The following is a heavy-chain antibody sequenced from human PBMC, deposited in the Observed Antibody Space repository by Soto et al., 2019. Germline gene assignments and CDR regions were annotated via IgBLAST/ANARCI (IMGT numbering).Heavy chain of an antibody. CDR2: IYHSGST. V-gene: IGHV4-30-2*01. Sequence: SETLSLTCAVSGGSISSGGYSWSWIRQPPGKGLEWIGYIYHSGSTYYNPSLKSRVTISVDRSKNQFSLKLSSVTAADTAVYYCARAWDTAMVYDYWGQGTLVTVSS. D-gene: IGHD5-18*01. CDR3: ARAWDTAMVYDY. CDR1: GGSISSGGYS. J-gene: IGHJ4*02.